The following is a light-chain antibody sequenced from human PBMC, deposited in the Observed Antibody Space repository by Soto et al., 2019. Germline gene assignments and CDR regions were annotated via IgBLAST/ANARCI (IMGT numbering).Light chain of an antibody. Sequence: QLVLTQSPSASASLGASVKLTCTLSSGHSSYAIAWHQQQPEKGPRYLMKLNSDGSHSKGDGIPDRFSGSSSGAERYLTISSLQSEDEADYYCQTWSTGIQHVVFGGGTKLTVL. V-gene: IGLV4-69*01. CDR1: SGHSSYA. CDR2: LNSDGSH. J-gene: IGLJ2*01. CDR3: QTWSTGIQHVV.